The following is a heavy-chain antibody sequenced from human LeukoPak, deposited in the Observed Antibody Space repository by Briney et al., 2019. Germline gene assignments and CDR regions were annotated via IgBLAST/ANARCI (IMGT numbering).Heavy chain of an antibody. CDR3: ARGAPHKKNYDYVWGSYRPPYYYFDY. CDR1: GGSFSGYY. D-gene: IGHD3-16*02. J-gene: IGHJ4*02. Sequence: SETLSLTCAVYGGSFSGYYWSWIRQPPGKGLEWIGEINRSGSTNYNPSLESRVTISVDTSKNQFSLKLSSVTAADTAVFYCARGAPHKKNYDYVWGSYRPPYYYFDYWGQGTLVTVSS. V-gene: IGHV4-34*01. CDR2: INRSGST.